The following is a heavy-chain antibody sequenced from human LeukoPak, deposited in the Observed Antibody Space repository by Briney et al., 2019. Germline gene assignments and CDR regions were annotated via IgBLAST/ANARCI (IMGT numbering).Heavy chain of an antibody. CDR2: IIPIFGTA. Sequence: GASVKVSCKASGGTFSSYAISWVRQAPGQGLEWMGGIIPIFGTANYAQKFQGRVTITADESTSTAYMELSSLRSDDTAVYYCARKYYYYMDVWGKGTTVTISS. J-gene: IGHJ6*03. CDR1: GGTFSSYA. CDR3: ARKYYYYMDV. V-gene: IGHV1-69*13.